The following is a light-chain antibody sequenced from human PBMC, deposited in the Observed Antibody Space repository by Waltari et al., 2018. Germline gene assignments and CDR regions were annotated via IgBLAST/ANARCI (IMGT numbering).Light chain of an antibody. V-gene: IGKV4-1*01. CDR2: WAS. CDR3: QQYYSTRT. CDR1: QSVLYSSNNKNY. Sequence: DIVMTQSPDSLAVSLGERATSNSKSSQSVLYSSNNKNYLAWYQQKPGQPPKLLIYWASTRESGVPDRFSGSGSGTDFTLTISSLQAEDVAVYSCQQYYSTRTFGQGTKVEIK. J-gene: IGKJ1*01.